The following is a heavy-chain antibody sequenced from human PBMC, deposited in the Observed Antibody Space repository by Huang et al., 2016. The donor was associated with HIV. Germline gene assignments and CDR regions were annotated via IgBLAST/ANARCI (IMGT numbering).Heavy chain of an antibody. Sequence: QVHLQQWGAGLLKPSETLSLTCAVYGGSFSGYYWNWIRQSPGKGLVWIGTINHGGITNYNPSLERRVTMSVDPSKKQFSLKLSSVSVADSAVYYCAREIMISFGGPFDPWGQGTLVIVSS. CDR3: AREIMISFGGPFDP. J-gene: IGHJ5*02. CDR2: INHGGIT. D-gene: IGHD3-16*01. V-gene: IGHV4-34*01. CDR1: GGSFSGYY.